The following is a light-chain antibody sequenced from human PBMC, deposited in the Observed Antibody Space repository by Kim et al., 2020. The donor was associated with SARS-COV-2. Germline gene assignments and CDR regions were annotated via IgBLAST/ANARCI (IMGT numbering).Light chain of an antibody. CDR2: DVS. CDR3: MQGIHPMYT. V-gene: IGKV2-29*02. Sequence: ASTSCSTHQRLLNYGEKYYVYWYLQKPGQSPQLLIFDVSRRFSGVAGMCSGSGSGTDFPLNISGVEAEDGGFYYCMQGIHPMYTFGQGTKLEI. CDR1: QRLLNYGEKYY. J-gene: IGKJ2*01.